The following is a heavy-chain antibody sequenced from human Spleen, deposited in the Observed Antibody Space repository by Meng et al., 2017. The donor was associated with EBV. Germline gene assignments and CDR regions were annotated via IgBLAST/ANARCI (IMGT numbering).Heavy chain of an antibody. CDR1: GVNFRHIA. Sequence: QVPLVQSGAEVKKPGSSVKVSCTASGVNFRHIAIGWVRQAPGQGLEWMGAIVPIVAKSHYAERFHDRVIISADEFTSTAYLELRSLRSDDTAVYYCARDYYSGYDRLGHWGQGTLVTVSS. D-gene: IGHD5-12*01. J-gene: IGHJ4*02. CDR3: ARDYYSGYDRLGH. CDR2: IVPIVAKS. V-gene: IGHV1-69*01.